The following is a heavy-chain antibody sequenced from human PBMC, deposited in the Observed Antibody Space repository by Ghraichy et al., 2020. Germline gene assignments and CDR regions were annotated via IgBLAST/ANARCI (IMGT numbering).Heavy chain of an antibody. Sequence: SETLSLTCAVSGAFISSGGYSWSWIRQPPGKGLEWIGYIHHSGSTYYNPSLKSRVAVSVDWSKNQFSLKMSSVTAADTAVYFCARSAAYNFFRFKNWGQGAMVTVSS. J-gene: IGHJ4*02. CDR2: IHHSGST. D-gene: IGHD5-24*01. CDR1: GAFISSGGYS. V-gene: IGHV4-30-2*01. CDR3: ARSAAYNFFRFKN.